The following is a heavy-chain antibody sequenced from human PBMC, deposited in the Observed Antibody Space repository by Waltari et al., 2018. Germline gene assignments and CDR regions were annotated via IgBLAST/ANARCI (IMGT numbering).Heavy chain of an antibody. CDR3: ARWAGETTRRYDY. V-gene: IGHV4-38-2*01. J-gene: IGHJ4*02. CDR2: IYHSGST. CDR1: GYSISSGYY. Sequence: QVQLQESGPGLVKPSETLSLTCAVSGYSISSGYYWGWIRQPPGKGLEWIGSIYHSGSTYYNPSLKSRVTISVDTSKNQFSLKLSSVTAADTAVYYCARWAGETTRRYDYWGQGTLVTVSS. D-gene: IGHD3-16*01.